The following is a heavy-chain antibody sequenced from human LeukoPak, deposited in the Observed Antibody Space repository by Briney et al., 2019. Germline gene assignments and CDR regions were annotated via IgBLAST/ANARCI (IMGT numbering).Heavy chain of an antibody. D-gene: IGHD2-15*01. J-gene: IGHJ4*02. Sequence: GESLKISCAASGFTFSSYAMSWVRQAPGKGLEWVSTISAAGGITYYADSVKGRFTISRDNSKNTLFLQMSSLRAEDTAVYYCAGYYCSSGTCRKYLDYWGQGTLVTVSS. V-gene: IGHV3-23*01. CDR3: AGYYCSSGTCRKYLDY. CDR1: GFTFSSYA. CDR2: ISAAGGIT.